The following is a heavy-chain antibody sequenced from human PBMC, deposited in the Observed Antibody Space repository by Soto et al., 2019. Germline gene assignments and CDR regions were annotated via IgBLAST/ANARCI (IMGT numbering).Heavy chain of an antibody. Sequence: GGSLRLSCAASGFTFRSYSIHWVRQAPGKGLEWMVFISYDGDNKYFADSVKGRFTISRDNAKNTVYLQMTSLRAEDTAVYYCAKGPTIFGVVTLGWDYYYGIDVWGQGTTVTVSS. CDR1: GFTFRSYS. V-gene: IGHV3-30-3*01. D-gene: IGHD3-3*01. CDR2: ISYDGDNK. J-gene: IGHJ6*02. CDR3: AKGPTIFGVVTLGWDYYYGIDV.